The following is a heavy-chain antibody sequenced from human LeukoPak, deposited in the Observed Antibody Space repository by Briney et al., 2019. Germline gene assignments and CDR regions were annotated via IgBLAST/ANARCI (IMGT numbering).Heavy chain of an antibody. Sequence: GGSLRLSCAASGFTFSSYSMNWVRQAPGKGLEWVSSISSSSSYIYYADSVKGRFTISRDNAKNSLYLQMNSLRAEDTAVYYCARDGYVDIVATTFLFDYWGQGTLVTVSS. J-gene: IGHJ4*02. V-gene: IGHV3-21*01. D-gene: IGHD5-12*01. CDR2: ISSSSSYI. CDR3: ARDGYVDIVATTFLFDY. CDR1: GFTFSSYS.